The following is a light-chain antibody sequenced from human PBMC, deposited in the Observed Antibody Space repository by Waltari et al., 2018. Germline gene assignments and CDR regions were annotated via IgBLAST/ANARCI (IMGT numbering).Light chain of an antibody. J-gene: IGKJ2*01. V-gene: IGKV1-5*03. CDR1: QTILTW. CDR2: QAS. CDR3: QQYHDYST. Sequence: DTQVTQSPSTLSASVGDSVTITCRASQTILTWMAWYQQKPGKAPKLLIYQASRLESGVPSRFSGTASGTEFTLTISSLQPDDSATYYCQQYHDYSTFGQGTKLEIK.